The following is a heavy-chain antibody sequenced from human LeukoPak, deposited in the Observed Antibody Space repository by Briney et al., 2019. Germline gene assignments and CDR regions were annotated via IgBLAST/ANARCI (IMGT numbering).Heavy chain of an antibody. Sequence: PGRSLRLSCAASGFTFSSYAMSWVRQAPGKGLEWVSAISGSGGSTYYADSVKGRFTISRDNSKNTLYLQMNSLRAEDTAVYYCAKASNYGSGSYYPRGVDYWGQGTLVTVSS. CDR1: GFTFSSYA. CDR3: AKASNYGSGSYYPRGVDY. J-gene: IGHJ4*02. D-gene: IGHD3-10*01. CDR2: ISGSGGST. V-gene: IGHV3-23*01.